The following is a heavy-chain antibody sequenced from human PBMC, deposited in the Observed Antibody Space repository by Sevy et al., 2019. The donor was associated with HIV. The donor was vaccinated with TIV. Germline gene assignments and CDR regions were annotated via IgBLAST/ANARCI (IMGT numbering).Heavy chain of an antibody. J-gene: IGHJ4*02. CDR3: ARDGAGRNFDY. V-gene: IGHV3-30-3*01. CDR1: GFTFSSYA. CDR2: ISYDGSNK. D-gene: IGHD2-15*01. Sequence: GGSLRLSCAASGFTFSSYAMHWVRQAPGKGLEWVAVISYDGSNKYYADSVKGRFTISRDNPKNTLYLQMNSLRAEDTAVYYCARDGAGRNFDYWGQGTLVTVSS.